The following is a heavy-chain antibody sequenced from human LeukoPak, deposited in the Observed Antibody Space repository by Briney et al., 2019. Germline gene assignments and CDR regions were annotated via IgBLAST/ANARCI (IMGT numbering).Heavy chain of an antibody. V-gene: IGHV3-15*01. CDR2: GTT. J-gene: IGHJ6*02. Sequence: GTTDYAAPVKGRFTISRDDSKNTLYLQMNSLKTEDTAVYYCTTDREYCSSTSCYYYYGMDVWGQGTTVTVSS. D-gene: IGHD2-2*01. CDR3: TTDREYCSSTSCYYYYGMDV.